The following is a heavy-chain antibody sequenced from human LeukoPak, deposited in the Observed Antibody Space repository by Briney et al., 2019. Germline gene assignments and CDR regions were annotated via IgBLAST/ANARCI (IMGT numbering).Heavy chain of an antibody. J-gene: IGHJ6*03. CDR1: GYTFTGYY. Sequence: GASVKVSCKASGYTFTGYYMHWVRQAPGQGLEWMGWINPNSGGTNYAQKFQGRVTMTRDTSISTAYMELSRLRSDDTAVYYCRYVELIRNYYYYMDVWGKGTTVTVSS. V-gene: IGHV1-2*02. D-gene: IGHD3-9*01. CDR2: INPNSGGT. CDR3: RYVELIRNYYYYMDV.